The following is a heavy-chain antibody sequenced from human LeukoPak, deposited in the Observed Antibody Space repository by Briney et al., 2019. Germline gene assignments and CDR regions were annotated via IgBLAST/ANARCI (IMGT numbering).Heavy chain of an antibody. D-gene: IGHD6-13*01. V-gene: IGHV4-59*01. CDR3: AREAYSSSWYMSAFDI. J-gene: IGHJ3*02. CDR1: GGSISSYY. CDR2: IYYSGST. Sequence: SETLSLTCIVSGGSISSYYWSWIRQPPGKGLEWIGYIYYSGSTNYNPSLKSRVTISVDTSKNQFSLKLSSVTAADTAVYYCAREAYSSSWYMSAFDIWGQGTMITVSS.